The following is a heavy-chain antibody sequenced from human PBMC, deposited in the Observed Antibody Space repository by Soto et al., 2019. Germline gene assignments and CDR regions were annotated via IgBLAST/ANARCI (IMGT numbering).Heavy chain of an antibody. CDR2: IAFNSGNT. CDR1: GFTFDDYA. Sequence: EVQLVESGGGWVQPGRSLRLSCAASGFTFDDYAMHWVRQAPGKGLEWVSGIAFNSGNTAYADSVKGRFTISRDNAKNSLYLQMNSLRAEDTALYYCSKDLRTSWIFGNFDSWCQGTLVTVSS. CDR3: SKDLRTSWIFGNFDS. D-gene: IGHD3-3*01. V-gene: IGHV3-9*01. J-gene: IGHJ4*02.